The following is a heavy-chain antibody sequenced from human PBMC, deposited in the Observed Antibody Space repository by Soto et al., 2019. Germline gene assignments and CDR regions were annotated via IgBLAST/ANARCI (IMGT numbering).Heavy chain of an antibody. V-gene: IGHV3-23*01. CDR1: GFTFSSYA. D-gene: IGHD3-22*01. CDR3: AKDRKTYYYDSSGKNYYFDY. Sequence: PGGSLRLSCAASGFTFSSYAMSWVRQAPGKGLEWVSAISGSGGSTYYADSVKGRFTISRDNSKNTLYLQMNSLRAEDTAVYYCAKDRKTYYYDSSGKNYYFDYWGQGTLVTVSS. CDR2: ISGSGGST. J-gene: IGHJ4*02.